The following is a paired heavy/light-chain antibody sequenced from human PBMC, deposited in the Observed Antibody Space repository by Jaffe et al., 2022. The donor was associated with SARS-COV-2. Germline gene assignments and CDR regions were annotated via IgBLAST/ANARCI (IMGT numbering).Heavy chain of an antibody. V-gene: IGHV4-39*01. D-gene: IGHD6-19*01. CDR1: GGSISRTSYY. Sequence: QLQLQESGPGLAKPSETLSLTCTVSGGSISRTSYYWGWIRQPPGKGLEWIGNIYDSGTTFYNPSLKSRVTISVDTSKNQFSLKLSSVTAADTAVYYCARLGGGWDIFTYYFDHWGQGTLVSVSS. CDR2: IYDSGTT. CDR3: ARLGGGWDIFTYYFDH. J-gene: IGHJ4*02.
Light chain of an antibody. CDR3: AAWDDSLSSWV. J-gene: IGLJ3*02. Sequence: QSVLTQPPSASGTPGQRVTISCSGSSSNIGSNYVYWYQQFPGTAPKLLIYRNDQRPSGVPDRFSGSKSGTSASLAISGLRSEDEADFYCAAWDDSLSSWVFGGGTKLAVL. CDR2: RND. CDR1: SSNIGSNY. V-gene: IGLV1-47*01.